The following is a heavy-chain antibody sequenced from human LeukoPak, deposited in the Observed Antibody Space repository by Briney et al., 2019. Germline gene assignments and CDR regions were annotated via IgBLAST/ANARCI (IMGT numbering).Heavy chain of an antibody. CDR3: ARFGYSSAQGY. CDR2: IYYSGST. CDR1: GGSISSSSYY. V-gene: IGHV4-39*01. Sequence: SETLSLTCTVSGGSISSSSYYWGWLRQPPGKGLEWIGSIYYSGSTYDNPSLKSRVTISVDTSKNQFSLKLSSVTAADTAVYYCARFGYSSAQGYWGQGTLVTVSS. D-gene: IGHD6-19*01. J-gene: IGHJ4*02.